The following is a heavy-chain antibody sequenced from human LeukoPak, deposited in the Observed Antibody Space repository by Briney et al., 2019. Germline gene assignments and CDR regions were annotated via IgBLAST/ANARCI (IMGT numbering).Heavy chain of an antibody. CDR2: ISGSSSDI. Sequence: GGSLRLSCAASGFTFSSYGMHWVRQAPGKGLEWVSSISGSSSDIYYADTVKGRFTTSRDNAKNSVFLQINNLRAEDTAIYYCARRGHYDSSGYDYWGQGTLVTVSS. CDR1: GFTFSSYG. J-gene: IGHJ4*02. D-gene: IGHD3-22*01. V-gene: IGHV3-21*06. CDR3: ARRGHYDSSGYDY.